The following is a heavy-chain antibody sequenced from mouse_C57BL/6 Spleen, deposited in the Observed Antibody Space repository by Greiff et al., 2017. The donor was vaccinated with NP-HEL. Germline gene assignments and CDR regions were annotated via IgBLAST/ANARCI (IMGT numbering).Heavy chain of an antibody. V-gene: IGHV1-61*01. Sequence: VQLQQPGAELVRPGSSVKLSCKASGYTFTSYWMDWVKQRPGQGLEWIGNIYPSDSETHYNQKFKDKATLTVDKSSSTAYMQLSSLTSEDSAVYYCARANSFDYWGQGTTLTVSS. D-gene: IGHD4-1*01. CDR1: GYTFTSYW. CDR2: IYPSDSET. J-gene: IGHJ2*01. CDR3: ARANSFDY.